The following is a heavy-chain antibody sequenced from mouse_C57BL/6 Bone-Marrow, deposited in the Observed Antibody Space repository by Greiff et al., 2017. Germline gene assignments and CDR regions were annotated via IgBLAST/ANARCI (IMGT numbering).Heavy chain of an antibody. CDR2: IYPGSGST. CDR3: ARFDTGVCDY. D-gene: IGHD1-1*01. CDR1: GYTFTSYW. J-gene: IGHJ2*01. Sequence: VQLQQPGAELVKPGASVKMSCKASGYTFTSYWITWVKQRPGQGLEWIGDIYPGSGSTNYNEKFKGKATLTVDTSSSTPYMQLSRLTSEDSAVYYCARFDTGVCDYWGQGTTRTVAA. V-gene: IGHV1-55*01.